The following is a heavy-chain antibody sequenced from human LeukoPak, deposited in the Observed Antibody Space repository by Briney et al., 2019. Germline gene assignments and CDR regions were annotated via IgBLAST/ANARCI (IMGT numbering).Heavy chain of an antibody. Sequence: PSETLSLTCTVSGGSISSSDYYWGWIRQPPGKGLEWIGNIYYTGSSSYNSSLRSRVTISVDTSRNQFSLQLSSVTAADTAVYYCARENYCTNGVCWAFDPWGQGTLVTVSS. CDR1: GGSISSSDYY. D-gene: IGHD2-8*01. CDR3: ARENYCTNGVCWAFDP. CDR2: IYYTGSS. V-gene: IGHV4-39*07. J-gene: IGHJ5*02.